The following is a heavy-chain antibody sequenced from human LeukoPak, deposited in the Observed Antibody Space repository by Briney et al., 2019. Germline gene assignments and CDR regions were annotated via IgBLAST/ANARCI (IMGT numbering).Heavy chain of an antibody. CDR3: ARDGSGTWNDY. CDR2: INAYNGAT. V-gene: IGHV1-18*01. CDR1: GYSFRSYG. D-gene: IGHD3-10*01. J-gene: IGHJ4*02. Sequence: GASVKVSCKASGYSFRSYGFSWVRQAPGQGLERMVWINAYNGATNYAQKLRGRVTVTTDASTSTAYMERRSLRSDDTPVYYCARDGSGTWNDYWGQGTLVTVSS.